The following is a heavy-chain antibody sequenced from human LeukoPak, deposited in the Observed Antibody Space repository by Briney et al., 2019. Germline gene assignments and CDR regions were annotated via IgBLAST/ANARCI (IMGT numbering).Heavy chain of an antibody. CDR3: VRAAPYYFDY. J-gene: IGHJ4*02. V-gene: IGHV3-21*01. CDR2: IGSTSYI. Sequence: KSGGSLRLSCVASGFTLSNYRMNWVRQAPGKELEWVSSIGSTSYIYYADSVKGRFTISRDNAKNSLYLQMNSLRAEDTAVYYCVRAAPYYFDYWGQGTLVTVSS. CDR1: GFTLSNYR.